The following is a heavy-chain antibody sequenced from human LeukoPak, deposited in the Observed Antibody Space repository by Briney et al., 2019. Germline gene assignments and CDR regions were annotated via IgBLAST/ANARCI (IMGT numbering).Heavy chain of an antibody. V-gene: IGHV3-15*01. J-gene: IGHJ5*02. CDR3: TTVPAGYSFGYKGNWFDP. D-gene: IGHD5-18*01. CDR2: YKSKTDGGTT. Sequence: PGGSLRLSCAPSGFTFSNAWMSWVRHAPGKGVEWLGRYKSKTDGGTTDYATPVKGRFSISRDDSKNTLYLQMNSLKTEGTAIYYCTTVPAGYSFGYKGNWFDPWGQGTLVTVSS. CDR1: GFTFSNAW.